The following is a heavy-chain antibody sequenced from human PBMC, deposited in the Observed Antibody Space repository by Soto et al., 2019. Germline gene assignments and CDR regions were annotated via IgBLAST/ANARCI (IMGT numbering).Heavy chain of an antibody. J-gene: IGHJ1*01. V-gene: IGHV2-5*02. CDR1: GFSLSTSGLG. Sequence: QITLKESGPTLVKPTQTLTLTCTFSGFSLSTSGLGVGWIRQPPGKALEWLAIIYWDDDKRYSPSLQSRLTINKDTSKNQVVLTMTNMDPVDTATYYCEHSGGEEYFHHWGQGTLVIVSS. CDR3: EHSGGEEYFHH. D-gene: IGHD2-15*01. CDR2: IYWDDDK.